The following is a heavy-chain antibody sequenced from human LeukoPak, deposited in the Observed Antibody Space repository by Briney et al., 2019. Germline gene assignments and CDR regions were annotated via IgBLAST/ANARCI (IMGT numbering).Heavy chain of an antibody. Sequence: ASVKVSCKASGYTFTSYGISWVRQAPGQGLEWMGWISAYNGNTNYAQKLQGRVTMTTDTSTSTAYMELRSLRSDDTAVYYCARDTAPYCGGDCPQPFDPWGQGTLVTVSS. CDR3: ARDTAPYCGGDCPQPFDP. V-gene: IGHV1-18*01. CDR2: ISAYNGNT. D-gene: IGHD2-21*02. CDR1: GYTFTSYG. J-gene: IGHJ5*02.